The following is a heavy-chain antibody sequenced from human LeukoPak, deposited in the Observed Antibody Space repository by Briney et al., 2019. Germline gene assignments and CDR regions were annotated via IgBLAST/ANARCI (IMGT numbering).Heavy chain of an antibody. CDR1: GGTFSSYT. D-gene: IGHD5-18*01. CDR3: ARGEAVGYGPFDY. Sequence: SVKVSCKASGGTFSSYTMSWVRQAPGQGLEWMGRIIPILGIANYAQKFQGRVTITTDKSTSTAYMELSSLRSEETAVYYCARGEAVGYGPFDYWGQGTLVTVSS. J-gene: IGHJ4*02. V-gene: IGHV1-69*02. CDR2: IIPILGIA.